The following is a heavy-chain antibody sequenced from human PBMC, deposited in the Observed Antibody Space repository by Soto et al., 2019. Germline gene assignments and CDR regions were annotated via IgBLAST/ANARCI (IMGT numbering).Heavy chain of an antibody. CDR3: IKDRDWSFEY. V-gene: IGHV3-43*01. J-gene: IGHJ4*02. D-gene: IGHD3-9*01. CDR2: INGGGDSA. Sequence: GGSLRLSCTASGFTFDRTTMHWARQAPGKGLEWVSFINGGGDSAYYADSVKGRFTMYRENRKNSLYLQMNSLRIEDTAVYYCIKDRDWSFEYWGQGTPVTVSS. CDR1: GFTFDRTT.